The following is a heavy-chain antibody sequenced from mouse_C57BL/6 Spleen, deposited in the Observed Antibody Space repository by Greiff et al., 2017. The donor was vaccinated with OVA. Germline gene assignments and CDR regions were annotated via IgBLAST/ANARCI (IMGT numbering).Heavy chain of an antibody. V-gene: IGHV1-39*01. Sequence: EVQLQQSGPELVKPGASVKISCKASGYSFTDYNMNWVKQSNGKSLEWIGVINPNYGTTSYNQKFKGKATLTVDQSSNTAYMQLNSLTSEDSAVYYCARETAQAGYYAMDYWGQGTSVTVSS. CDR1: GYSFTDYN. J-gene: IGHJ4*01. CDR3: ARETAQAGYYAMDY. CDR2: INPNYGTT. D-gene: IGHD3-2*02.